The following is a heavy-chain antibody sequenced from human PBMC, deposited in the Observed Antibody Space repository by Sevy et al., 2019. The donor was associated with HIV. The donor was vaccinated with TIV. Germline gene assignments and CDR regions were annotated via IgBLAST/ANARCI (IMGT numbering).Heavy chain of an antibody. CDR1: GFTFSTYA. D-gene: IGHD3-22*01. CDR2: ISVDGNNK. V-gene: IGHV3-30*04. J-gene: IGHJ4*02. Sequence: GGSLRLSCTASGFTFSTYAMNWVRQPPGKGLEWVAVISVDGNNKDYADSVKGRFTVSRDNSKNTLYLQMYSLRAEDTAVYYCASHYYDTTGYYYPLDYWGQGTLVTVSS. CDR3: ASHYYDTTGYYYPLDY.